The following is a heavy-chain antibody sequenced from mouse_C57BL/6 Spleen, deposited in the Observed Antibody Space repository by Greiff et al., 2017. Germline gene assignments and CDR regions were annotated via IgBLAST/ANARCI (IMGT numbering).Heavy chain of an antibody. CDR2: IRLKSDNYAT. CDR3: TDRKTGYFDV. CDR1: GFTFSNYW. Sequence: DVKLQESGGGLVQPGGSMKLSCVASGFTFSNYWMNWVRQSPEKGLEWVAQIRLKSDNYATHYAESVKGRFTISRDDSKSSVYLQMNNLRAEDTGIYYCTDRKTGYFDVWGTGTTVTVSS. J-gene: IGHJ1*03. V-gene: IGHV6-3*01.